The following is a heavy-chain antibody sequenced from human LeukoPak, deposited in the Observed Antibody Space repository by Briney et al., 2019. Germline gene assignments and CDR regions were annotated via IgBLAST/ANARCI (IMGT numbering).Heavy chain of an antibody. CDR2: ISGSGGST. Sequence: GGSLRLSCAASGFTFSSYAMSWVRQAPGKGLEWVSAISGSGGSTYYADSVKGRLTISRDNSKNTLYLQMNSLRAEDTAVYYCAKDPRYCSSTSCYVVPYFDYWGQGTLVTVSS. CDR1: GFTFSSYA. CDR3: AKDPRYCSSTSCYVVPYFDY. D-gene: IGHD2-2*01. V-gene: IGHV3-23*01. J-gene: IGHJ4*02.